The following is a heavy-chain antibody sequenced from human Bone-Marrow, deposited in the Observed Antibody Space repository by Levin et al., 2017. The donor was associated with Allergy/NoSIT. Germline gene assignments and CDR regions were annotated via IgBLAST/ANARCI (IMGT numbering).Heavy chain of an antibody. V-gene: IGHV1-18*01. CDR2: ISGHNGKT. CDR3: ARVLYFDSSGYYDP. Sequence: AASVKVSCKTSGFNFNLYGIIWVRQAPGQGLEWMGWISGHNGKTDYAQKFQGRVSMTTDTSTSTAYMELRNLRSDDTAMFYCARVLYFDSSGYYDPWGQGTLVTVSS. J-gene: IGHJ5*02. CDR1: GFNFNLYG. D-gene: IGHD3-22*01.